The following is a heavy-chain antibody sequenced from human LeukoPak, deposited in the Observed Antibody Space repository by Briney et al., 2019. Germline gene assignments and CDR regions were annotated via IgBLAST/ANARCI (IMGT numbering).Heavy chain of an antibody. CDR1: GGSISSGSYY. CDR2: VYTSGST. V-gene: IGHV4-61*02. D-gene: IGHD3-3*01. Sequence: SETLSLTCTVSGGSISSGSYYWSWIRQPAGKGLEWIGCVYTSGSTNYNPSLKGRVTISVDTSKNQFSLTLSSVTAADTAVYYCARTHYDFWSGYYPGEKDFDCWRQGTLVSVSS. J-gene: IGHJ4*02. CDR3: ARTHYDFWSGYYPGEKDFDC.